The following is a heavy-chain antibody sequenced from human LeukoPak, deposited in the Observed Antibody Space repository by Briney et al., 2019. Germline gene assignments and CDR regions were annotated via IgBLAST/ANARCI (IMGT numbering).Heavy chain of an antibody. J-gene: IGHJ4*02. CDR2: IYYSGST. D-gene: IGHD3-9*01. CDR1: GGSISSYY. V-gene: IGHV4-59*01. CDR3: ARGLSGYLYYFDY. Sequence: PSETLSLTCTVSGGSISSYYWSWIRQPPGKGLECNGYIYYSGSTNYNPSLKSRVTISVDTSKNQFSLKLSSVTAADTAVYYCARGLSGYLYYFDYWGQGTLVTVSS.